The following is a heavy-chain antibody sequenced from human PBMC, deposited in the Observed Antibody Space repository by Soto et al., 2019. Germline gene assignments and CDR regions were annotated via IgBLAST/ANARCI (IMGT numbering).Heavy chain of an antibody. CDR3: ARKTTHAARPDFDY. Sequence: GGSLRLSCAASGFTFSSYSMNWVRQAPGKGLEWVSYISSSSSTIYYADSVKGRFTISRDNAKNSLYLQMNSLRAEDTAVYYCARKTTHAARPDFDYWGQGTLVTVSS. V-gene: IGHV3-48*01. CDR2: ISSSSSTI. J-gene: IGHJ4*02. CDR1: GFTFSSYS. D-gene: IGHD6-6*01.